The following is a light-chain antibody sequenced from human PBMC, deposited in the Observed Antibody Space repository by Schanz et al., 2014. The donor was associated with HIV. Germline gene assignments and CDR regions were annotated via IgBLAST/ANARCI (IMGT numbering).Light chain of an antibody. CDR2: KAS. V-gene: IGKV1-5*03. CDR1: QDIRAR. Sequence: DIQMTQSPSTLSASVGDRVTITCRASQDIRARLAWYQQKPGKAPKLLIYKASTLESGVPSRFSGSASGTEFTLTISSLQPDDFATYYCQQYNSYSTFGQGTKVEIK. CDR3: QQYNSYST. J-gene: IGKJ1*01.